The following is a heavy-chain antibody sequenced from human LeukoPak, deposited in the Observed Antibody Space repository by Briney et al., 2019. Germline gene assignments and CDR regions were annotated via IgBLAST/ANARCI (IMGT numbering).Heavy chain of an antibody. D-gene: IGHD5-18*01. CDR3: ARDRDIAMVTLNDY. V-gene: IGHV1-18*01. CDR2: ISAYNGNT. J-gene: IGHJ4*02. Sequence: ASVKVSCKASGYTFTSYGISWVRQAPGQGLEWMGWISAYNGNTNYAQKLQGRVTMTTDTSTSTAYMELRSLRSDDTAVYYCARDRDIAMVTLNDYWGQGTLVTVSS. CDR1: GYTFTSYG.